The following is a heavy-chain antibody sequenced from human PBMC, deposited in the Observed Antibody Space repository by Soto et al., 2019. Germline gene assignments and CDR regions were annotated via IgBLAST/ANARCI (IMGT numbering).Heavy chain of an antibody. J-gene: IGHJ4*02. CDR3: ASVNRTGWIDY. CDR2: IYYSGST. D-gene: IGHD6-19*01. V-gene: IGHV4-31*02. CDR1: GGSISRCCYY. Sequence: ASETLSLTWTVSGGSISRCCYYWSWIRQQPGKGLEWIGYIYYSGSTYYNPSLKSRVTISVGTSKNQFSLKLSSVTAADTAVYYCASVNRTGWIDYCGQGALLTLSS.